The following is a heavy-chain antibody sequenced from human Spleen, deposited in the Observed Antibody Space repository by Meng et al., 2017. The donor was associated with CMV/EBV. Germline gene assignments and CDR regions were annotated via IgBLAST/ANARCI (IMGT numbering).Heavy chain of an antibody. CDR2: IYYRGST. Sequence: VQLQDSRPGLLKPSQTLSLTCTVSGGSISSGDYYWSWIRQPPGKGLEWIGHIYYRGSTYYNPSLKSRLTISVDTSKNQFSLELSSVTAADTAVYYCARVFGRDYPDSWGRGTLVTVSS. D-gene: IGHD3-16*01. CDR1: GGSISSGDYY. CDR3: ARVFGRDYPDS. V-gene: IGHV4-30-4*08. J-gene: IGHJ4*02.